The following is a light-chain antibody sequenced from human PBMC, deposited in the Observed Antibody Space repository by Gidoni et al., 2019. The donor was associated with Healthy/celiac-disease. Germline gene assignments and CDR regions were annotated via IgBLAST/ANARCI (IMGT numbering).Light chain of an antibody. CDR2: GAS. CDR1: QDVSSSY. V-gene: IGKV3-20*01. J-gene: IGKJ1*01. CDR3: QQYGSSPVT. Sequence: ETVLTQSPGTLSLSPGERATLPCRASQDVSSSYLAWYQQKPGQAPRLLIYGASSRATGIPDRFSGSGSGTDFTLTISRLEPEDFAVYYCQQYGSSPVTFGQGTKVEIK.